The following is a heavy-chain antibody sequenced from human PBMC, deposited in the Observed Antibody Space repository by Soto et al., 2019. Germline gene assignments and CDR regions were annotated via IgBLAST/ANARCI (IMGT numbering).Heavy chain of an antibody. CDR1: GFTFNNYW. CDR2: IKEDGSDK. Sequence: EVQLVESGGGLVQPGGSLRLSCAASGFTFNNYWMTWVRQAPGKGLEWVANIKEDGSDKNYVDSVKGRFTISRDNAKNSLFLQMNSLRAEDTALYYCARGGSGSDYWGQGTLVTVSS. J-gene: IGHJ4*02. D-gene: IGHD7-27*01. CDR3: ARGGSGSDY. V-gene: IGHV3-7*01.